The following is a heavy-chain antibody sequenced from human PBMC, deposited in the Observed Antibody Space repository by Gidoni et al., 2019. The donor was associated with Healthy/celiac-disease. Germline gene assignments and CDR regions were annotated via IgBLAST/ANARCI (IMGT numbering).Heavy chain of an antibody. J-gene: IGHJ6*02. CDR3: AKDFTGTHRNYYYGMDV. D-gene: IGHD1-7*01. Sequence: QVQLVASGGGVVQPGRSLRLACAASGFTFSSYGLHWVRQAPGKGLEWVAVISYDGSNKYYADSVKGRFTISRDNSKNTLYLQMNSLRAEDTAVYYCAKDFTGTHRNYYYGMDVWGQGTTVTVSS. V-gene: IGHV3-30*18. CDR1: GFTFSSYG. CDR2: ISYDGSNK.